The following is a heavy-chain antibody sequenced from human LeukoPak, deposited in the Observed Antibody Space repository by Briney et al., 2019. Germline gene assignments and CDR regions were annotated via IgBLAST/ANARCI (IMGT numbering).Heavy chain of an antibody. CDR3: ARESVATIQRGFDY. CDR2: IYYSGST. Sequence: SETLSLTCTVSGGSISSGGYYWSWIRQHPGKGLEWIGYIYYSGSTYYNPSLKSRVTISVDTSKNQFSLKLSSVTAAVTAVYYCARESVATIQRGFDYWGQGTLVTVSS. D-gene: IGHD5-12*01. CDR1: GGSISSGGYY. V-gene: IGHV4-31*03. J-gene: IGHJ4*02.